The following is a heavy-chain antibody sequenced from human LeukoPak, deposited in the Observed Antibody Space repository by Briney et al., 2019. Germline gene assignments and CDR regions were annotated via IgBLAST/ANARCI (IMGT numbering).Heavy chain of an antibody. J-gene: IGHJ4*02. CDR1: GFTFSSCS. V-gene: IGHV3-21*01. Sequence: GGSLRLSCAASGFTFSSCSMNWVRQAPGKGLEWVSSISTSSSYIYYADSVKGRFTISRDNAKNSLFLQMNSLRAEDTAAYYCARGTYDFVQIDYWGQGTLVTVSS. D-gene: IGHD3-3*01. CDR3: ARGTYDFVQIDY. CDR2: ISTSSSYI.